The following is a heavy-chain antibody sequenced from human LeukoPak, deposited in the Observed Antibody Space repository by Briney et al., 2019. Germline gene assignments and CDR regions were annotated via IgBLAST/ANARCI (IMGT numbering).Heavy chain of an antibody. D-gene: IGHD1-7*01. V-gene: IGHV3-15*04. J-gene: IGHJ6*02. Sequence: SGGSLRLSCAASGFTFNYAWMSWVRQVPGKGLEWVGQTVSEIDGGTTDYAAPVKGRFTISRDDSKSTLYLQMNSLKIEDTAAYYCTTDEDWNYARKDVWGQGATVIVSS. CDR1: GFTFNYAW. CDR3: TTDEDWNYARKDV. CDR2: TVSEIDGGTT.